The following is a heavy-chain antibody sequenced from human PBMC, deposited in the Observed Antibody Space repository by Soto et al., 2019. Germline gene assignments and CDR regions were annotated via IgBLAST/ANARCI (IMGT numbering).Heavy chain of an antibody. Sequence: GGSLRLSCAASGFTFSDYYMSWIRQAPGKGLEWVSYISSSGSTIYYADSVKGRFTISRDNAKNSLYLQMNSLRAEDTAVYYCARLSSSWEDQWFDPWGQGTLVTVSS. CDR1: GFTFSDYY. J-gene: IGHJ5*02. CDR2: ISSSGSTI. V-gene: IGHV3-11*01. CDR3: ARLSSSWEDQWFDP. D-gene: IGHD6-13*01.